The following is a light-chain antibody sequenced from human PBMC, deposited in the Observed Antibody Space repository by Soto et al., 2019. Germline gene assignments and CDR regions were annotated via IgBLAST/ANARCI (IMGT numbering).Light chain of an antibody. V-gene: IGKV3-15*01. Sequence: EIVMTQSPATLSVSPGERATLSCRASQSVSSNLAWYQQKPGQAPRLLIYGASTRATGIPARRICSGSATAYTLTISSLQTDDFPVYYCHQYNNWPPAFGGGTKVYIK. J-gene: IGKJ4*01. CDR3: HQYNNWPPA. CDR2: GAS. CDR1: QSVSSN.